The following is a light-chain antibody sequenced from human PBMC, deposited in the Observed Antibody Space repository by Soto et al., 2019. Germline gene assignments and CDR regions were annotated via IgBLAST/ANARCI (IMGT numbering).Light chain of an antibody. V-gene: IGLV2-14*01. CDR3: SSYTSSSTRV. CDR1: SSDFGGYNY. CDR2: EVS. Sequence: ALTQPASVSGSPGQSITISCTGTSSDFGGYNYVSWYQQHPGKAPKFMIYEVSNRPSGVSNRFSGSKSGNTASLTISGLQAEDEADYYCSSYTSSSTRVFGTGTKLTVL. J-gene: IGLJ1*01.